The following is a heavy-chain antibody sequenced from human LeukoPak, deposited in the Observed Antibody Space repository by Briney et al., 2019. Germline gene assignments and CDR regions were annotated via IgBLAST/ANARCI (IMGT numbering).Heavy chain of an antibody. CDR3: ARVAYCGGDCWSYYYYMDV. Sequence: ASVKVSCKASGYTLTSYGISWVRQAPGQGLEWMGWISAYNGNTNYAQKLQGRVTMTTDTSTSTAYMELRSLRSDDTAVYYCARVAYCGGDCWSYYYYMDVWGKGTTVTVSS. J-gene: IGHJ6*03. CDR1: GYTLTSYG. CDR2: ISAYNGNT. V-gene: IGHV1-18*01. D-gene: IGHD2-21*02.